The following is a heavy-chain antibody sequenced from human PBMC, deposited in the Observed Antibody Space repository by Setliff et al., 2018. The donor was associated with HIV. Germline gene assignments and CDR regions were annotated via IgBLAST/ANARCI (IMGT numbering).Heavy chain of an antibody. Sequence: SETLSLTCAVYGGSLSGYYWTWIRQPPGKGLEWIGEINHSGSANYHPSLKSRVTISVDKSKNQFSLKLSPVTAADTAVYYCASFQGIQLWQYYFDYWGQGTLVTVSS. D-gene: IGHD5-18*01. CDR3: ASFQGIQLWQYYFDY. CDR2: INHSGSA. V-gene: IGHV4-34*01. CDR1: GGSLSGYY. J-gene: IGHJ4*02.